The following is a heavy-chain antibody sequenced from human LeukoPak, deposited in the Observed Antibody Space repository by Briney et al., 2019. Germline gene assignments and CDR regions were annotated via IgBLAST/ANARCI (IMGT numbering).Heavy chain of an antibody. CDR3: ARAELPAAIKSGAFDI. Sequence: RSLRLSCAASGFAFSTYGMHWVRQAPGKGLEWVAVIWYGGSNAYYADSVKGRFTISRDNSKNTLYLQMNSLRAEDTAVYYCARAELPAAIKSGAFDIWGQGTMVTVSS. D-gene: IGHD2-2*01. J-gene: IGHJ3*02. CDR1: GFAFSTYG. CDR2: IWYGGSNA. V-gene: IGHV3-33*01.